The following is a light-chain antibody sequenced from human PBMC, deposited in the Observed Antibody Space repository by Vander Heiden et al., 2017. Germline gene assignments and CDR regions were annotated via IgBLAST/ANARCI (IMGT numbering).Light chain of an antibody. J-gene: IGKJ4*01. CDR2: DAS. V-gene: IGKV3-11*01. CDR3: QQRSNWPLT. Sequence: EIGLTQSPATLSLSPGERPTLSCRASQSVSSYLAWYQQKPGQAPRLLIYDASNRATGIAARFSGSGSGTDFTLTISNLEPEDFALYYCQQRSNWPLTFGGGTKVEIK. CDR1: QSVSSY.